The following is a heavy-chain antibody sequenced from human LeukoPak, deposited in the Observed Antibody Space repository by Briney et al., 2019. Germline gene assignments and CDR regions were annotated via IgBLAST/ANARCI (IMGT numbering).Heavy chain of an antibody. CDR3: ARAPGGNKYSSSLRFYFDY. CDR2: INPNSGGT. V-gene: IGHV1-2*02. D-gene: IGHD6-6*01. J-gene: IGHJ4*02. CDR1: GYTFTGYY. Sequence: GASVKVSCRASGYTFTGYYMHWVRQAPGQGLEWMGWINPNSGGTNYAQKFQGRVTMTRDTSISTAYMELSRLRSDDTAVYYCARAPGGNKYSSSLRFYFDYWGQGTLVTVSS.